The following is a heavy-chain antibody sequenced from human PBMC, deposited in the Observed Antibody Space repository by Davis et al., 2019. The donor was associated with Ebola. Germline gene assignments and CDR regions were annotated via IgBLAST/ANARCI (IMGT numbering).Heavy chain of an antibody. CDR2: MNPNSGNT. CDR1: AYTFTSYD. V-gene: IGHV1-8*01. CDR3: ARVRGIWFGEIGAAKPIDY. D-gene: IGHD3-10*01. J-gene: IGHJ4*02. Sequence: ASVKVSCKASAYTFTSYDINWVRQATGQGLEWMGWMNPNSGNTGYAQKFQGRVTMTRDTSISTAYMELSSLRSEDTAVYYCARVRGIWFGEIGAAKPIDYWGQGTLVTVSS.